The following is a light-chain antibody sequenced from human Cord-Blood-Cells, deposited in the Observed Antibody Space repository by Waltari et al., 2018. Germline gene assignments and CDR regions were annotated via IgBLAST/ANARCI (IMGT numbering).Light chain of an antibody. CDR2: AAS. V-gene: IGKV1-39*01. Sequence: DIQMTQSPSSLSESVGDRVTITCRASQSISSYLNWYQQKPGKAPKLLIYAASSLQSGVPSRFSGSGSGTDCTLTISRLQPEDFATYYCQQSYSTPLTFGGGTKVEIK. CDR1: QSISSY. J-gene: IGKJ4*01. CDR3: QQSYSTPLT.